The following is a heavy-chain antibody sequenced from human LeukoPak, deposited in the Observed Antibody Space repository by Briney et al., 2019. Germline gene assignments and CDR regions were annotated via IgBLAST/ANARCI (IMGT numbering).Heavy chain of an antibody. CDR1: GFTFSSYW. V-gene: IGHV3-7*01. CDR3: ARDVKYYYDSSGYYA. CDR2: IKQDGSEK. Sequence: GGSLRLSCAPSGFTFSSYWMSWVRQAPGKGLEWVANIKQDGSEKYYVDSVKGRFTISRDNAKNSLYLQMNSLRAEDTAVYYCARDVKYYYDSSGYYAWGQGTLVTVSS. J-gene: IGHJ4*02. D-gene: IGHD3-22*01.